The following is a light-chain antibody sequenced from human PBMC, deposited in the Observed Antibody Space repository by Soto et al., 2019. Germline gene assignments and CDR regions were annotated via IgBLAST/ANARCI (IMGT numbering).Light chain of an antibody. CDR1: QSVSSN. J-gene: IGKJ4*01. V-gene: IGKV3-15*01. CDR3: QQYNNCPPPSP. CDR2: GAS. Sequence: EIVMTQSPATPSVSPGERATLSCRASQSVSSNLAWYQQKPGQAPRLLIYGASTRATGIPARFSGSGSGTEFTLTISSLQSEDFAVYYCQQYNNCPPPSPFGGGTKVDI.